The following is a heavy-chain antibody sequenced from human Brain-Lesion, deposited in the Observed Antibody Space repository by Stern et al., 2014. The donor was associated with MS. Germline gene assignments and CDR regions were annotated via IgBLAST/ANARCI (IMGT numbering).Heavy chain of an antibody. CDR2: IIAIVGTT. Sequence: QMQLVQSGPEVKKPGSSVKVSCKASGGLFRSHAISWVRPAPGQGLEWMGGIIAIVGTTKYAQKFQGRVSITADESTNTVYMELSSLRHEDTALYYCAREAGYSFSYYGLDVWGLGTSVTVSS. J-gene: IGHJ6*02. CDR3: AREAGYSFSYYGLDV. CDR1: GGLFRSHA. D-gene: IGHD5-18*01. V-gene: IGHV1-69*01.